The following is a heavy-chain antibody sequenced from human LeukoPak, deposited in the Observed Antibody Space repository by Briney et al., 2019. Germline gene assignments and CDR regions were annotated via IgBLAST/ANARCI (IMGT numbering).Heavy chain of an antibody. J-gene: IGHJ3*02. V-gene: IGHV3-11*04. CDR3: AREFGYYDFWSGYYPHDAFDI. CDR2: ISSSGSTI. D-gene: IGHD3-3*01. CDR1: GFTFSDYY. Sequence: GGSLRLSCAASGFTFSDYYMSWIRQAPGKGLEWVSYISSSGSTIYYADSVKGRFTISRDNAKNSLYLQMNSLRAEDTAVYYCAREFGYYDFWSGYYPHDAFDIWGQGTMVTVSS.